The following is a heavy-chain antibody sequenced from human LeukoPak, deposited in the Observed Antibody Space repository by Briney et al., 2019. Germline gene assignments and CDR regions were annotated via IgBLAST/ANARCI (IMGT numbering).Heavy chain of an antibody. CDR3: ARDQWATVTTSNYYYYGMDV. CDR2: NSSSSSYI. J-gene: IGHJ6*02. D-gene: IGHD4-17*01. Sequence: PGGSLRLSCAASGFTFSSYSMNWVRQAPGKGLEWVSSNSSSSSYIYYADSVKGRFTISRDNAKNSLYLQMNSLRAEDTAVYYCARDQWATVTTSNYYYYGMDVWGQGTTVTVSS. V-gene: IGHV3-21*01. CDR1: GFTFSSYS.